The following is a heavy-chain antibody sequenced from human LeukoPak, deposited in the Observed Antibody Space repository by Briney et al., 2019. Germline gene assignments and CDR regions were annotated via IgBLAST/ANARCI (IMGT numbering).Heavy chain of an antibody. D-gene: IGHD3-9*01. Sequence: SETLSLTCAVYGGSFSGYYWSWIRQPPGKGLEWIGEINHSGSTNYNPSLKSRVTISVDTSKNQSSLKLSSVTAADTAVYYCARGPDILTGSTLFPDYWGQGTLVTVSS. J-gene: IGHJ4*02. CDR2: INHSGST. CDR1: GGSFSGYY. CDR3: ARGPDILTGSTLFPDY. V-gene: IGHV4-34*01.